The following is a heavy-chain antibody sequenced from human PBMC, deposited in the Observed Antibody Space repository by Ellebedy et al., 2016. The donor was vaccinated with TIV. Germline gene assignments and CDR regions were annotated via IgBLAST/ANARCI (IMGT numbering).Heavy chain of an antibody. J-gene: IGHJ4*02. CDR3: CRVEGGGFYAY. CDR1: RFTLSDHY. CDR2: SSNKADSYTT. Sequence: PGGSLRLSCAGSRFTLSDHYIDWVRQAPGKGLEWVGRSSNKADSYTTEYAASVKGRFTISRDDSQSSLYLQMNSLKTEDTALYYCCRVEGGGFYAYWGQGTLVTVSS. D-gene: IGHD3-22*01. V-gene: IGHV3-72*01.